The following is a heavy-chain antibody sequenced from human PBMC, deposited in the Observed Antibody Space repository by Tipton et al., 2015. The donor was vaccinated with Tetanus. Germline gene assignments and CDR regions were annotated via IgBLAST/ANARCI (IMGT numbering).Heavy chain of an antibody. CDR3: ARTKDSGAFDI. CDR2: IYYSGST. J-gene: IGHJ3*02. V-gene: IGHV4-30-4*01. CDR1: GGSISSGDYY. Sequence: TLSLTCTVSGGSISSGDYYWSWIRQPPGKGLEWIGYIYYSGSTYYNPSLKSRVAISVDTSKDQFSLKLSSVTAADTAVYYCARTKDSGAFDIWAQGTMVTASS. D-gene: IGHD3-10*01.